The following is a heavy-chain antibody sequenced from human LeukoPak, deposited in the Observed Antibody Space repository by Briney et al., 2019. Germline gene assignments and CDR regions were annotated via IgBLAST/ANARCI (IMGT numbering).Heavy chain of an antibody. CDR3: ARTPWSSGWEDY. D-gene: IGHD6-19*01. Sequence: GGSLRLSCAASGFTFSSYEMNWVRQAPGKGLEWVSYISSSGSTIYYADSVKGRFTISRDNAKNTLYLQMNSLRAEDTAVYYCARTPWSSGWEDYWGQGTLVTVSS. J-gene: IGHJ4*02. V-gene: IGHV3-48*03. CDR2: ISSSGSTI. CDR1: GFTFSSYE.